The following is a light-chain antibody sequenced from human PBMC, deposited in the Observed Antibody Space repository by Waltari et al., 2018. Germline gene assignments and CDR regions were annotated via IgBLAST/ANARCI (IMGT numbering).Light chain of an antibody. J-gene: IGKJ5*01. V-gene: IGKV3-20*01. CDR3: QQYGSSSIT. CDR2: GAS. Sequence: EIVLTQSPGTLSLSPGERATLSCRASQSVSSSDLAWYQQKPGQAPRLLIYGASSRATGIPARFSGSGSGTDFTLTISRLEPEGFAVYYCQQYGSSSITFGQGTRLEIK. CDR1: QSVSSSD.